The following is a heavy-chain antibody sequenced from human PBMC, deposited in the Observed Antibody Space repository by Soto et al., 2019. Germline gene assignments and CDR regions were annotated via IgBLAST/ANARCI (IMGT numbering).Heavy chain of an antibody. V-gene: IGHV3-30-3*01. D-gene: IGHD3-22*01. Sequence: GGSLRLSCAASLFTFNNYTVPYVRRAPGPGPPWAEALSFDGDSTSYSDSVRGRFTISRDNSKNTLYLQMNSLRADDTAVYYCARNWMGYYDSSGYYPFSSGVDVWGQGTTVTVSS. J-gene: IGHJ6*02. CDR3: ARNWMGYYDSSGYYPFSSGVDV. CDR1: LFTFNNYT. CDR2: LSFDGDST.